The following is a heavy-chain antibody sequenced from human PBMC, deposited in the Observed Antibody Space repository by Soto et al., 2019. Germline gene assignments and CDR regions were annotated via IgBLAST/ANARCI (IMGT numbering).Heavy chain of an antibody. CDR1: GFTFSSYA. CDR2: ISGSGGST. Sequence: EVQLLESGGGLVQPGGSLRLSCAASGFTFSSYAMSWVRQAPGKGLDWVSAISGSGGSTYYADSVKGRFTISRDNSKNTLYLQMNSLRAEDTAVYYCAKPTPRMVRGVIIQYKWGYFDYWGQGTLVTVSS. V-gene: IGHV3-23*01. CDR3: AKPTPRMVRGVIIQYKWGYFDY. D-gene: IGHD3-10*01. J-gene: IGHJ4*02.